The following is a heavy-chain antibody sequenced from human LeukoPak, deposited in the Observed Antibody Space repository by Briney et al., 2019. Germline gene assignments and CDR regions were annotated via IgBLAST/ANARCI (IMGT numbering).Heavy chain of an antibody. D-gene: IGHD5-12*01. V-gene: IGHV3-48*02. CDR3: AREGFYSGNDR. CDR2: INTRGTTT. J-gene: IGHJ4*02. CDR1: GLIFSSYS. Sequence: GGSLRLSCAASGLIFSSYSMNWVRQAPGKGLEWVSYINTRGTTTSYADSVKGRFTISRDSAKNSLYLQMNRLRDEDSAVYYCAREGFYSGNDRWGQGTLVTVSS.